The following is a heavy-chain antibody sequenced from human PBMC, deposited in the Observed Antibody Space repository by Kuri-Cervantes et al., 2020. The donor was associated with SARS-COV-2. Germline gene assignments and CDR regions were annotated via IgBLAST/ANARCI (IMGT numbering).Heavy chain of an antibody. CDR2: INAGNGNT. CDR1: GYTFTSYA. Sequence: ASVKVSCKASGYTFTSYAMHWVRQAPGQRLEWMGWINAGNGNTKYSQKFQGRVTIARDTSTSTAYMELRSLRSDDTAVYYCARASTTGTTVDYWGQGTLVTVSS. V-gene: IGHV1-3*01. J-gene: IGHJ4*02. D-gene: IGHD1-1*01. CDR3: ARASTTGTTVDY.